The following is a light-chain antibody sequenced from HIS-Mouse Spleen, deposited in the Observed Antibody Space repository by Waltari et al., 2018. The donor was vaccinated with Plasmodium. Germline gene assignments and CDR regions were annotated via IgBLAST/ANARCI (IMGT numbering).Light chain of an antibody. V-gene: IGKV1-27*01. Sequence: DIQMTQSPSSLSASVGDRVTITYRASQGISNYLAWYQQKPGKVPKLLIYAASTLQSGVPARFSGSGSGTDFTITISSLQPEDGATDYCQKYNSAPPITFGGGTKVEIK. J-gene: IGKJ4*01. CDR2: AAS. CDR3: QKYNSAPPIT. CDR1: QGISNY.